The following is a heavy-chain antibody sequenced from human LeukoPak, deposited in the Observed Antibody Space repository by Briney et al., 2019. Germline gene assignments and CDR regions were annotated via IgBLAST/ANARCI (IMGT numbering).Heavy chain of an antibody. J-gene: IGHJ4*02. CDR2: IYYSGST. V-gene: IGHV4-31*03. CDR3: AIQVGAPMAGYFDY. CDR1: GGSISSGGYY. D-gene: IGHD1-26*01. Sequence: SQTLSLTCTVSGGSISSGGYYWSWIRQHPGRGLEWIGYIYYSGSTYYNPSLKSRVTISVDTSKNQFSLKLSSVTAADTAVYYCAIQVGAPMAGYFDYWGQGTLVTVSS.